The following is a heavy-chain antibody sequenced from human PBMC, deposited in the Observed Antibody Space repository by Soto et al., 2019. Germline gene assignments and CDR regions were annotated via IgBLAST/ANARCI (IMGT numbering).Heavy chain of an antibody. D-gene: IGHD5-18*01. Sequence: PGGSLRLSCAASGFSFSDYYMTWIRQAPGQGLEWVSYISSRSGTIFYADSVKGRFTLSRDNSKNSMYLQMNSLRAEDTAVYYCAREVDRALVGSPHYFDYWGQGTLVTVS. V-gene: IGHV3-11*01. CDR1: GFSFSDYY. CDR3: AREVDRALVGSPHYFDY. J-gene: IGHJ4*01. CDR2: ISSRSGTI.